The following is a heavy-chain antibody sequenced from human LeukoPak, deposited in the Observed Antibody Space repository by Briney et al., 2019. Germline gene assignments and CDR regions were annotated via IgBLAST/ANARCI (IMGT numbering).Heavy chain of an antibody. CDR1: GGSISSFY. V-gene: IGHV4-59*01. D-gene: IGHD3-16*01. CDR2: IYYSGSA. Sequence: SETLSLTCTVSGGSISSFYWNWIRQSPGKGLEWIGYIYYSGSANYNPSLKSRVTISVDTSKNQFSLKLSSVTAADTAVYYCARVGGTNYYDYGMDVWGQGTTVTVSS. J-gene: IGHJ6*02. CDR3: ARVGGTNYYDYGMDV.